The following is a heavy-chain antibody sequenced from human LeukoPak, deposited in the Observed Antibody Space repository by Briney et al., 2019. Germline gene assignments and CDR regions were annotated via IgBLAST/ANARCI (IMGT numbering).Heavy chain of an antibody. D-gene: IGHD6-13*01. Sequence: SETLSLTCTVSGGSISSGGYYWSWIRQHPGKGLVWIGYIYYSGSTYYNPSLKSRVTISVDTSKNQFSLKLTSVTAADTAVYYCANIAAAGTFLGYFQHWGLGTLVTVSS. V-gene: IGHV4-31*03. CDR3: ANIAAAGTFLGYFQH. CDR2: IYYSGST. CDR1: GGSISSGGYY. J-gene: IGHJ1*01.